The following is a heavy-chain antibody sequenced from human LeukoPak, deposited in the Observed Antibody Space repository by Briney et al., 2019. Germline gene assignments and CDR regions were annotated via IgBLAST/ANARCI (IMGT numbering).Heavy chain of an antibody. D-gene: IGHD6-19*01. CDR1: GGSISSYY. Sequence: PSETLSLTCTVSGGSISSYYWSWIRQPPGKGLEWIGEINHSGSTNYNPSLKSRVTISVDTSKNQFSLKPSSVTAADTAVYYCASRYSSDPPTRDFQHWGQGTLVTVSS. CDR3: ASRYSSDPPTRDFQH. V-gene: IGHV4-34*01. CDR2: INHSGST. J-gene: IGHJ1*01.